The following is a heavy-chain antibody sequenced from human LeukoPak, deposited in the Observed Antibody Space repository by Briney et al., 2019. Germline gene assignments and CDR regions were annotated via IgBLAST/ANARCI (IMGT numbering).Heavy chain of an antibody. CDR1: GGSISSSSYY. CDR2: IYYSGST. J-gene: IGHJ6*03. Sequence: SETLSLTCTVSGGSISSSSYYWGWIRQPPGKGLEWIGSIYYSGSTYYNPSLKSRVTISVDTSKNQFSLKLSSVTAADTAVYYCARVCRWALYYYYMDVWGKGTTVTVSS. D-gene: IGHD4-23*01. V-gene: IGHV4-39*07. CDR3: ARVCRWALYYYYMDV.